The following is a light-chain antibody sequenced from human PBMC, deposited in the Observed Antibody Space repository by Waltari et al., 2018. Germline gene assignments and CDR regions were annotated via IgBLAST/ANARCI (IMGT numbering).Light chain of an antibody. CDR3: ESWGSNTGG. CDR1: SGLRTYV. CDR2: LDDNGSY. Sequence: QPVLTHSSSASASPASSVKATCTLSSGLRTYVIACHQEQPGQDHRSLMKLDDNGSYKRGTGIPDRIAGSSSGAERYLTISNLQSEDEAEYYCESWGSNTGGVGGGTKLTVL. J-gene: IGLJ2*01. V-gene: IGLV4-60*03.